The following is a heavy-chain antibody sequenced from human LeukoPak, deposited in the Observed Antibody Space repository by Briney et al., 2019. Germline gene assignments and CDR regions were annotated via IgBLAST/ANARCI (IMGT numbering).Heavy chain of an antibody. D-gene: IGHD6-6*01. V-gene: IGHV4-34*01. J-gene: IGHJ4*02. Sequence: SETLSLTCAVYGGSFSGYYWSWIRQPPGKGLEWIGEINHSGSTNYNPSLKSRVTISVDMSKNQFSLKLGSVTAADTAVYYCAGRHSNSSSSSLDYWGQGTLVTVSS. CDR3: AGRHSNSSSSSLDY. CDR1: GGSFSGYY. CDR2: INHSGST.